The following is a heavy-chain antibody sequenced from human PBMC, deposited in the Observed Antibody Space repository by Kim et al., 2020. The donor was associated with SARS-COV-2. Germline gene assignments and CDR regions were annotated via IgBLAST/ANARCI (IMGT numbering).Heavy chain of an antibody. V-gene: IGHV4-39*01. CDR3: ARQMWFGESRLSP. J-gene: IGHJ5*02. Sequence: STPSPKIRVTISVDTSKNPFSLNLGSVTAADTAVYYCARQMWFGESRLSPWGQGTLVTVSS. D-gene: IGHD3-10*01.